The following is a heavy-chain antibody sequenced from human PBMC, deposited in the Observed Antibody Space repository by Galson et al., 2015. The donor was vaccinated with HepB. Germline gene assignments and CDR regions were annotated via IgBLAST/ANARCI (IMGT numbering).Heavy chain of an antibody. CDR2: INSDGSYT. V-gene: IGHV3-74*01. J-gene: IGHJ4*02. CDR3: ARTRGAAAGIFDY. Sequence: SLGLSCAASEFTFSWYWMHWVRQVPGKGLVWVARINSDGSYTTSADSVRARFTISRANAKNTLYLQMNSPRAEDTALYYCARTRGAAAGIFDYWGQGTLVTVSS. CDR1: EFTFSWYW. D-gene: IGHD6-13*01.